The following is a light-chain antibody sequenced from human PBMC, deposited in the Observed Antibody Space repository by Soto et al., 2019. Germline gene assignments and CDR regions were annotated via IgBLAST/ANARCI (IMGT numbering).Light chain of an antibody. J-gene: IGLJ2*01. CDR1: SSDVGCYNY. CDR2: EVS. CDR3: SSYAGSNSVV. V-gene: IGLV2-8*01. Sequence: QSALTQPPSASGSPGQSGTISCTGTSSDVGCYNYFSWYQQHPGKAPKLMIYEVSKGPSGVPDRFSGSKSGNTASLTVSGLQAEDEADYYCSSYAGSNSVVFGGGTKLTVL.